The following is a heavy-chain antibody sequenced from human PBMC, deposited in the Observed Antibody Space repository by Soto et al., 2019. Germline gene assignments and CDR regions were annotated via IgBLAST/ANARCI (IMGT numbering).Heavy chain of an antibody. J-gene: IGHJ4*02. CDR2: IYYSGST. CDR3: GGGLWVGELNGVIDS. D-gene: IGHD3-10*01. CDR1: DDSVSSGRYY. Sequence: SETLSLTCTVSDDSVSSGRYYWSWIRQPPGKGLQWIGYIYYSGSTSYNPSLKSRVTISVDTSKNQFSLKLNSATAADTALYCCGGGLWVGELNGVIDSWGQGTLVT. V-gene: IGHV4-61*01.